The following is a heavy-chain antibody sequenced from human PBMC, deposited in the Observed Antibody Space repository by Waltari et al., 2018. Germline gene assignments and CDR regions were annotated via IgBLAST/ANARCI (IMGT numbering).Heavy chain of an antibody. CDR2: ILYTETTVT. CDR1: GDSLQHYY. Sequence: QVPLQESGPGPVTSSEALSPSCSVPGDSLQHYYWTWVRQPPGKGLEYIGYILYTETTVTHYSPSFRGRATILLDMSKNEVYLRLTSMTAADTAVYFCARWGPGAFDIWGRGTLVTASS. CDR3: ARWGPGAFDI. J-gene: IGHJ3*02. D-gene: IGHD7-27*01. V-gene: IGHV4-59*13.